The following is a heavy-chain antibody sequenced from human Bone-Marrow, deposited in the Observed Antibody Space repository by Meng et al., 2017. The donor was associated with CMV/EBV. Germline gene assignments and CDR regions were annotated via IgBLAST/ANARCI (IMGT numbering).Heavy chain of an antibody. CDR3: AKGGYYDFWSGLDY. CDR1: GFTFSSYA. D-gene: IGHD3-3*01. CDR2: ISYDGSNK. J-gene: IGHJ4*02. V-gene: IGHV3-30*04. Sequence: GGSLRLSCAASGFTFSSYAMHWVRQAPGKGLEWVAVISYDGSNKYYADSVKGRFTISRDNSKNTLYLQMNSLRAEDTAVYYCAKGGYYDFWSGLDYWGQGTLVTVSS.